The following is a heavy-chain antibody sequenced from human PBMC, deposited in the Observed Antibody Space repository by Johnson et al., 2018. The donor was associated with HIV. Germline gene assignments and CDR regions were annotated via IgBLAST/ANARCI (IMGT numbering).Heavy chain of an antibody. CDR3: ARDRPSDICGGDCDAFDI. CDR1: GFIFGNYW. Sequence: VQLVESGGALVQPGGSLRLSCAASGFIFGNYWMTWIRQAPGKGPEWVANIDLGGSMTNYVDSVQGRFTIPRDNAKNSLYLQMNSLRAEDKAVYYCARDRPSDICGGDCDAFDIWSQGTMVTVSS. V-gene: IGHV3-7*01. D-gene: IGHD2-21*02. J-gene: IGHJ3*02. CDR2: IDLGGSMT.